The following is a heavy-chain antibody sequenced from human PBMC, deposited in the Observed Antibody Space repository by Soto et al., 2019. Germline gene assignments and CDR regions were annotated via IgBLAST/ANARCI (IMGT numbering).Heavy chain of an antibody. CDR3: AKDGNYYGSGSTSYWYFDL. CDR1: GFTFSSYG. V-gene: IGHV3-30*18. CDR2: ISYDGSNK. J-gene: IGHJ2*01. Sequence: GGSLRLSCAASGFTFSSYGMHWVRQAPGKGLEWVAVISYDGSNKYYADSVKGRFTISRDNSKNTLYLQMNSLRAEDTAVYYCAKDGNYYGSGSTSYWYFDLWGRGTLVTVSS. D-gene: IGHD3-10*01.